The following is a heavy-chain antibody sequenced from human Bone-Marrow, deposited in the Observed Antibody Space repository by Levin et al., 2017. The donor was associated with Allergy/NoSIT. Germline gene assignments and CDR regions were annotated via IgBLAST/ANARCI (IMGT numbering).Heavy chain of an antibody. Sequence: GGSLRLSCAASGFTFSSYGMHWVRQAPGKGLEWVAVISYDGSNKYYADSVKGRFTISRDNSKSTLYLQMNSLRAEDAAVYYCAKATEWFGGSEPGDWGQGTLVTVSS. J-gene: IGHJ4*02. CDR1: GFTFSSYG. CDR3: AKATEWFGGSEPGD. CDR2: ISYDGSNK. V-gene: IGHV3-30*18. D-gene: IGHD3-10*01.